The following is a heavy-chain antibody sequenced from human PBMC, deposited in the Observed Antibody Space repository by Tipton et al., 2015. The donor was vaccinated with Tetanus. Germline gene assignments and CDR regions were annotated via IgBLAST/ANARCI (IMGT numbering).Heavy chain of an antibody. D-gene: IGHD1-1*01. J-gene: IGHJ4*02. CDR3: AKVSAPGTIATGNFDY. Sequence: QLVQSGAEAKKPGESLKISWRGSGYSFSSYWIAWVRQVPGKGLEWMGIFFPGDSESRYSPSFQGQVTMSGDNSIRTAYLQWNSLRAADTATYYCAKVSAPGTIATGNFDYWGQGTPVTVSS. V-gene: IGHV5-51*01. CDR2: FFPGDSES. CDR1: GYSFSSYW.